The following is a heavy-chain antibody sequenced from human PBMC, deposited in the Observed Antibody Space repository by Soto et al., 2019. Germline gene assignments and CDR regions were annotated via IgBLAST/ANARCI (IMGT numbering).Heavy chain of an antibody. D-gene: IGHD1-26*01. J-gene: IGHJ4*02. CDR1: GGSISSSSYY. CDR3: AKSPLGEDRFNTRYYFDY. CDR2: IYYSGST. Sequence: SETLSLTCTVSGGSISSSSYYWGWIRQPPGKGLEWIGSIYYSGSTYYNPSLKSRVTISVDTSKNQFSLKLSSVTAADTAVYYCAKSPLGEDRFNTRYYFDYWGQGTLVTVSS. V-gene: IGHV4-39*01.